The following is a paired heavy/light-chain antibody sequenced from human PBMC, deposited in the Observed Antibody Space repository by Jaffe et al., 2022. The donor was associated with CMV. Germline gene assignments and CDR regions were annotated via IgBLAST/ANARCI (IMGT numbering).Heavy chain of an antibody. D-gene: IGHD6-13*01. CDR1: GFTFSSYT. CDR2: VSESGDRT. CDR3: AKGQQLESRFDY. J-gene: IGHJ4*02. Sequence: EVQLLESGGDLVQPGGSLRLSCAASGFTFSSYTMNWVRQVPGKGLEWVSAVSESGDRTYYADSVKGRFTISRDNSKDTLYLQMNSLRAEDTAVYYCAKGQQLESRFDYWGQGTLVTVSS. V-gene: IGHV3-23*01.
Light chain of an antibody. V-gene: IGKV1-39*01. CDR3: QQSYTTPT. CDR2: LAS. J-gene: IGKJ1*01. CDR1: QSISIY. Sequence: DIQMTQSPSSLSASIGDRVTITCRTSQSISIYLNWYQQKPGKAPKLLIYLASNLQSGVPSRFSGSGSGTDFTLTISSLQPEDFATYYCQQSYTTPTFGQGTKVEIK.